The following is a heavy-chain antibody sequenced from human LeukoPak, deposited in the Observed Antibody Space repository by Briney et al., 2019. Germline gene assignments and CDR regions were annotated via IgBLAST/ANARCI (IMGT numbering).Heavy chain of an antibody. D-gene: IGHD3-10*01. CDR1: GFTFSSYA. CDR2: ISYDGSNK. Sequence: GGSLRLSCAASGFTFSSYAMHRVRQAPGKGLEWVAVISYDGSNKYYAGSVKGRFTISRDNSKNTLYLQMNSLRAEDTAVYYCARDLTMVRGVIIYYYYGMDVWGQGTTVTVSS. CDR3: ARDLTMVRGVIIYYYYGMDV. V-gene: IGHV3-30*04. J-gene: IGHJ6*02.